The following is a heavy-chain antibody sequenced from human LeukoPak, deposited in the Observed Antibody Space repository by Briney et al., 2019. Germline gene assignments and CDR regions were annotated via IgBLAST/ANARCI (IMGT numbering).Heavy chain of an antibody. CDR2: IYHSGST. V-gene: IGHV4-39*07. CDR1: GGSISSSSYY. CDR3: ARDDLVVPAANPDDY. D-gene: IGHD2-2*01. J-gene: IGHJ4*02. Sequence: PSETLSLTCTVSGGSISSSSYYWGWIRQPPGKGLEWIGSIYHSGSTYYNPPLKSRVTISVDTSKNQFSLKLSSVTAADTAVYYCARDDLVVPAANPDDYWGQGTLVTVSS.